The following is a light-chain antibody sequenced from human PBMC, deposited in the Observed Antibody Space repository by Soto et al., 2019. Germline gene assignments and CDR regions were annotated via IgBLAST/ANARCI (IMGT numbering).Light chain of an antibody. CDR2: DAS. Sequence: DIQRTQSPSSMPASVGDRVTITCQASQNIKNYLNWYQQKPGRAPKLLIYDASNLEAGVPSRFRGSGSGTDFTFTISRMKPEDIATYYCQQYENLPTFGQGTRLEIK. CDR1: QNIKNY. V-gene: IGKV1-33*01. CDR3: QQYENLPT. J-gene: IGKJ5*01.